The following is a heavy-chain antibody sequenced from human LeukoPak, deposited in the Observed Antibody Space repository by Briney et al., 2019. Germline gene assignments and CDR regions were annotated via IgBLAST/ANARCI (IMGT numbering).Heavy chain of an antibody. Sequence: GGSLRLSCAPSRFTFSSYSMNWVRQAPGKGLEWVSSISSSSSYIYYAGSVKGRFTISRDNAKNSLYLQMNSLRAEDTAVYYCASTVEMATRGPFDYWGQGTLVTVS. D-gene: IGHD5-24*01. J-gene: IGHJ4*02. CDR3: ASTVEMATRGPFDY. CDR1: RFTFSSYS. CDR2: ISSSSSYI. V-gene: IGHV3-21*01.